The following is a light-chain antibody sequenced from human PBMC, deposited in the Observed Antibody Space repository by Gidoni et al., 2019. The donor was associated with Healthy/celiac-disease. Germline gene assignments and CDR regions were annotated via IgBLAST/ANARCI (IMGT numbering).Light chain of an antibody. CDR2: GAS. V-gene: IGKV3-20*01. J-gene: IGKJ2*01. CDR1: QSVSSSY. Sequence: EIVLTQSPGTLSLSPGERATLSCRASQSVSSSYLAWYQQKPGQDPRLLIYGASSRATGIPDRFSGSGSGTDFTITISRLEPEDFAVYYCQQYGSSPEYTFGQGTKLEIK. CDR3: QQYGSSPEYT.